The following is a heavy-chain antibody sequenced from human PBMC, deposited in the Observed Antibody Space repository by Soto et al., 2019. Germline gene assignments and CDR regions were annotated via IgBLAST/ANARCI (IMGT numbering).Heavy chain of an antibody. J-gene: IGHJ6*02. CDR3: ARKSIAIAAAGHGMDV. CDR2: ISAYNGNT. Sequence: ASVKVSCKASGYTFTSYGISRVRQAPGQGLEWMGWISAYNGNTNYAQKLQGRVTMTTDTSTSTAYMELRSLRSDDTAVYYCARKSIAIAAAGHGMDVWGQGTTVTVSS. V-gene: IGHV1-18*01. D-gene: IGHD6-13*01. CDR1: GYTFTSYG.